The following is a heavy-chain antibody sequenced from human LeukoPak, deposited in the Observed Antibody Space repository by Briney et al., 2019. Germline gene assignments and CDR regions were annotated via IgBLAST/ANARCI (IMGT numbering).Heavy chain of an antibody. CDR2: INHSGST. V-gene: IGHV4-34*01. D-gene: IGHD3-3*01. J-gene: IGHJ4*02. Sequence: SETLSLTCAVYGGSFSGYYWSWIRQPPGKGLEWIGEINHSGSTNYNPSLKSRVTISVDTSKNQFSLKLSSVTAADTAVYYCARVPHYDFWSGYSLLGIDYWGQGTLVTVSP. CDR3: ARVPHYDFWSGYSLLGIDY. CDR1: GGSFSGYY.